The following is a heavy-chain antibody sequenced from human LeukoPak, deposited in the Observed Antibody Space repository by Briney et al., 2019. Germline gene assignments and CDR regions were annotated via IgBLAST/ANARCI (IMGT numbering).Heavy chain of an antibody. J-gene: IGHJ4*02. CDR1: GFTFNSYW. CDR3: ARDLQSSSCASLFDQ. V-gene: IGHV3-7*01. Sequence: PGGSLRLSCAASGFTFNSYWMTWVRQAPGRGLEWVANINPDGSEKYYVDSVEGRFTISRDNARKSLYLQMNSLRADDTAVYYCARDLQSSSCASLFDQWGQGTLVTVSS. D-gene: IGHD6-13*01. CDR2: INPDGSEK.